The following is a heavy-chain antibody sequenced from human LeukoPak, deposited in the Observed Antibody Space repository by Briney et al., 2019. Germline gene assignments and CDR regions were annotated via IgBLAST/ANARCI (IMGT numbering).Heavy chain of an antibody. CDR3: AKGSTLGLWYYFYYMDV. Sequence: GGSLRLSCAASGLTFSSYAMRWVRQAPGKKLKWVSAISGSGGSTYYADSVKGRFTISRDNSKNTPYLQMNSLRAEDTAVYDCAKGSTLGLWYYFYYMDVWGKGTTVTVSS. V-gene: IGHV3-23*01. J-gene: IGHJ6*03. CDR1: GLTFSSYA. CDR2: ISGSGGST. D-gene: IGHD4/OR15-4a*01.